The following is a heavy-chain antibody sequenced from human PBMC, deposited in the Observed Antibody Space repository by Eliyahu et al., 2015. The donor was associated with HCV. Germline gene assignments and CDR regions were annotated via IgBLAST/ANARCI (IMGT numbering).Heavy chain of an antibody. Sequence: EVQLLESGGGLVQPGGSLRLXCAASGFTFXSYAMSWVRQAPGKGLEWVSAISGSGGSTHYADSVKGRFTISRDNSKNTLYLQMNSLRAEDTAVYYCAKEGVLVVATISFPLDYWGQGTLVTVSS. CDR3: AKEGVLVVATISFPLDY. J-gene: IGHJ4*02. CDR2: ISGSGGST. V-gene: IGHV3-23*01. D-gene: IGHD5-12*01. CDR1: GFTFXSYA.